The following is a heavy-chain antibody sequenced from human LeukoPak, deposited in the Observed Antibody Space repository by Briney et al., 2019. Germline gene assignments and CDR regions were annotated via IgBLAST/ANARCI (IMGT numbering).Heavy chain of an antibody. CDR3: ARDIYCSGGSCYWSWFDP. J-gene: IGHJ5*02. Sequence: LRASVKVSCKASGGTFSSYAISWVRQAPGQGLEWMGGIIPIFGTANYAQKFQGRVTITADESTSTAYMELSSPRSEDTAVYYCARDIYCSGGSCYWSWFDPWGQGTLVTVSS. CDR2: IIPIFGTA. CDR1: GGTFSSYA. V-gene: IGHV1-69*13. D-gene: IGHD2-15*01.